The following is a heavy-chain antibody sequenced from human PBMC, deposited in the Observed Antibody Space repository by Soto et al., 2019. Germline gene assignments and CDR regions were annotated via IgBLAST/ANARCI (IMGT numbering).Heavy chain of an antibody. CDR2: ISSSGSTI. J-gene: IGHJ4*02. V-gene: IGHV3-48*03. CDR3: AWAFNSYDSSGSPDY. CDR1: GFTFSSYE. Sequence: GGSLRLSCAASGFTFSSYEMNWVRQAPGKGLEWVSYISSSGSTIYYADSVKGRFTISRDNAKNSLYLQMNSLRAEDTAVYDCAWAFNSYDSSGSPDYCGQGTPVTVSS. D-gene: IGHD3-22*01.